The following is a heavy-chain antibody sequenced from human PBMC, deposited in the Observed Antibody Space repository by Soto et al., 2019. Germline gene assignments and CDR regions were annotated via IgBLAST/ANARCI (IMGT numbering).Heavy chain of an antibody. J-gene: IGHJ5*02. D-gene: IGHD2-2*01. CDR1: GVSISSYY. CDR3: ARGGDIVVVPAAIFRFDP. CDR2: IYYSGST. V-gene: IGHV4-59*01. Sequence: PSETLSLTCPVSGVSISSYYWSWIRQPPGKGLEWIGYIYYSGSTNYNPSLKSRVTISVDTSKNQFSLKLSSVTAADTAVYYCARGGDIVVVPAAIFRFDPWGQGTLVTVSS.